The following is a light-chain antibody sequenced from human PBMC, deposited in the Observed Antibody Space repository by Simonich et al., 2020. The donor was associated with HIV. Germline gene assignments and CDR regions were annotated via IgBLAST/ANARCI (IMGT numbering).Light chain of an antibody. Sequence: DIVMTQTPLSLSVTPGQPASISCKSSQSLLHSDGKTYLYWYLQKPGQSPQLLMYEISNRFSGVPDRFSGSGSGTDFTLKISRVEAEDVGVYYCMQSIQLPRTFGPGTKVDIK. CDR2: EIS. CDR3: MQSIQLPRT. J-gene: IGKJ3*01. CDR1: QSLLHSDGKTY. V-gene: IGKV2D-29*02.